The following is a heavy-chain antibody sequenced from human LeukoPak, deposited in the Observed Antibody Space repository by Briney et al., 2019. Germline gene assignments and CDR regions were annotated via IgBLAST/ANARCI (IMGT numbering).Heavy chain of an antibody. V-gene: IGHV4-34*01. CDR3: ARGEGTLAGRRWPYYFYYYMDV. CDR2: INHSGAT. CDR1: GGSFSDYY. J-gene: IGHJ6*03. D-gene: IGHD6-19*01. Sequence: PSETLSLTCVVYGGSFSDYYWSWVRQPPGKGLEWIGEINHSGATKYNPSLKSRLTISIHTSNNQSSLNLNSVTAADTAVYYCARGEGTLAGRRWPYYFYYYMDVWGKGTTVTISS.